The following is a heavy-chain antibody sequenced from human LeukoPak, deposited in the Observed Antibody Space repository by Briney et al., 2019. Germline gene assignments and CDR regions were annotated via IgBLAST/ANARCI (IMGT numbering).Heavy chain of an antibody. J-gene: IGHJ4*02. CDR2: INHNGST. CDR3: ARTHFYYGSGSYSPIDY. D-gene: IGHD3-10*01. Sequence: SETLSLTCAVYGGSFSGYYWSWIRQPPGKGLEWIGEINHNGSTNYNPSLKSRVTISVDTSKNQFSLKLSSVTAADTAVYYCARTHFYYGSGSYSPIDYWGQGTLVTVSS. CDR1: GGSFSGYY. V-gene: IGHV4-34*01.